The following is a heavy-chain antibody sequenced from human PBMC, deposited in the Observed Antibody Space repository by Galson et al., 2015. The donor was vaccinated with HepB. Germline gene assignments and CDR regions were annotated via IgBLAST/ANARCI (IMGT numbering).Heavy chain of an antibody. CDR2: IYPGDSDT. CDR1: GYSFTSYW. J-gene: IGHJ4*02. CDR3: ARHFSGIAVAGTPFDY. Sequence: QSGAEVKKPGESLKISCKGSGYSFTSYWIGWVRQMPGKGLEWMGIIYPGDSDTRYSPSFQGQVTISADKSISTAYLQWSSLKASDTAMYYCARHFSGIAVAGTPFDYWGQGTLVTVSS. D-gene: IGHD6-19*01. V-gene: IGHV5-51*01.